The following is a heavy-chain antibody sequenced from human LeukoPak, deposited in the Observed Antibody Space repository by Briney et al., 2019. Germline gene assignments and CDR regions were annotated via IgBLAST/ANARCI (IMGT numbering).Heavy chain of an antibody. J-gene: IGHJ4*02. Sequence: PSQTLSLTCTVSGDSISNGDYYWSWIRLHPGKGLEWIGYIYYSGSTYYNPSLKSRVTISVDMSKNQFSLKLSSVTAADTAVYYCARVGIVVAPAASYFDYWGQGTLVTVSS. CDR1: GDSISNGDYY. D-gene: IGHD2-2*01. CDR3: ARVGIVVAPAASYFDY. CDR2: IYYSGST. V-gene: IGHV4-31*03.